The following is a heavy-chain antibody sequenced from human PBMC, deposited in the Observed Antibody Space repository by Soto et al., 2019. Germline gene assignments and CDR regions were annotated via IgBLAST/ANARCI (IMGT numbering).Heavy chain of an antibody. CDR2: ISSSSSYI. V-gene: IGHV3-21*01. CDR1: GFTFSSYS. Sequence: EVQLVESGGGLVKPGGSLRLSCAASGFTFSSYSMNWVRQAPGKGLEWVSSISSSSSYIYYADSVKGRFTISRDNAKNSLYLHRNSLRAEDTAVYYCARSPLDGYNYGPWWFDPWGQGTLVTVSS. CDR3: ARSPLDGYNYGPWWFDP. J-gene: IGHJ5*02. D-gene: IGHD5-12*01.